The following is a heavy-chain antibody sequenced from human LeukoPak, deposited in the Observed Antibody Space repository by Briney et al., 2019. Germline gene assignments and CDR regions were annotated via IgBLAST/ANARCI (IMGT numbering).Heavy chain of an antibody. CDR2: IFYSGST. CDR1: GGAISSSSYY. J-gene: IGHJ6*02. CDR3: GRHQTMYYGMDV. Sequence: NPSETPSLTCTVSGGAISSSSYYWGWIRQPPGKGLEWIGSIFYSGSTYYNPSLKSRVTISVDTSKNQFSLKLSSVTAADTAVYYCGRHQTMYYGMDVWGQGTTVTVSS. D-gene: IGHD4/OR15-4a*01. V-gene: IGHV4-39*01.